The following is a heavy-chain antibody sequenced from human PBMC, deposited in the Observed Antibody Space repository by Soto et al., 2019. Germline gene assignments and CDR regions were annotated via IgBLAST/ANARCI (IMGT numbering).Heavy chain of an antibody. J-gene: IGHJ5*02. CDR2: INAGNGNT. Sequence: ASVKVSCKASGYTFTSYAMHWVRQAPGQRLEWMGWINAGNGNTKYSQKFQGRVTITRDTSASTAYMELSSLRSEDTAVYYCARDPVPHGPVVAATGGFGWFDPWGQGTLVTVSS. D-gene: IGHD2-15*01. CDR3: ARDPVPHGPVVAATGGFGWFDP. V-gene: IGHV1-3*01. CDR1: GYTFTSYA.